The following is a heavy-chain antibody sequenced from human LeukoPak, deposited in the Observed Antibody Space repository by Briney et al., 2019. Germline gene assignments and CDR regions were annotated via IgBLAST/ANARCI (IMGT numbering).Heavy chain of an antibody. V-gene: IGHV3-74*01. CDR3: ARGTEYYFDY. CDR1: GLTFSSHW. CDR2: ITNDGSST. Sequence: GGSLRLSCAASGLTFSSHWMHWVRQAPGKGLVWVSRITNDGSSTTYADSVKGRFTISRDNAKNMLYLQVNSLRAEDTAVYYCARGTEYYFDYWGQGTLVTVSS. J-gene: IGHJ4*02. D-gene: IGHD2-8*02.